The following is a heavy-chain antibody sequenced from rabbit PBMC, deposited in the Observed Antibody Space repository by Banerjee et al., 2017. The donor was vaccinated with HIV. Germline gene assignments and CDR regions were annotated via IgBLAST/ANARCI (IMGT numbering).Heavy chain of an antibody. CDR1: GFSFSNKYV. CDR3: AIYAVVGYLRL. V-gene: IGHV1S45*01. Sequence: QEQLEESGGDLVKLEGSLTLTCTASGFSFSNKYVMCWVRQAPGKGLEWIACINTSSGSTVYATWANGRFTISFDNAQNTVFLQMTSLTAADTATYFCAIYAVVGYLRLWGQGTLVTVS. D-gene: IGHD1-1*01. J-gene: IGHJ3*01. CDR2: INTSSGST.